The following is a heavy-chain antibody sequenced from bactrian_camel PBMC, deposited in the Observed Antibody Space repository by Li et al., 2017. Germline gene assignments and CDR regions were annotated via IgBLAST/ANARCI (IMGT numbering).Heavy chain of an antibody. CDR2: ITRIHGGT. D-gene: IGHD7*01. V-gene: IGHV3S63*01. J-gene: IGHJ4*01. Sequence: HVQLVESGGGSVQAGGSLRLSCAISGRSNENYFLGWFRQAPGKEREGVASITRIHGGTAYADSVKGRFIISRDNTKNTWYLHMNILKPEDTAMYYCAAVVGCSTAPWLRDPGQRQGPIYWGQGTQVTVS. CDR3: AAVVGCSTAPWLRDPGQRQGPIY. CDR1: GRSNENYF.